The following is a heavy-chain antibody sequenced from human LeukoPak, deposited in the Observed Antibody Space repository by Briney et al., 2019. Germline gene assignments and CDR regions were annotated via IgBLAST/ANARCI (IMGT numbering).Heavy chain of an antibody. J-gene: IGHJ4*02. D-gene: IGHD2-15*01. CDR2: MNTDGSRT. V-gene: IGHV3-74*01. Sequence: GGSLRLSCAASGFTFSRYWMHWVRQAPGKGLVWVSRMNTDGSRTDYADSVKGRFTISRDNAKNILYLQMNSLGAEDTAVYSCASDFSGRDDYWGQGTLVTVSS. CDR3: ASDFSGRDDY. CDR1: GFTFSRYW.